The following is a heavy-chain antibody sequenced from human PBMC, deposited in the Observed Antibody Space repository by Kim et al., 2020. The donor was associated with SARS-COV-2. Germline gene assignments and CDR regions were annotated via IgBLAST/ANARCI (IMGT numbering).Heavy chain of an antibody. CDR3: ARIKVVPAVRLNYYYYMDV. D-gene: IGHD2-2*01. J-gene: IGHJ6*03. CDR2: INHSGST. CDR1: GGSFSGYY. Sequence: SETLSLTCAVYGGSFSGYYWSWIRQPPGKGLEWIGEINHSGSTNYNPSLKSRVTISVDTSKNQFSLKLSSVTAADTAVYYCARIKVVPAVRLNYYYYMDVWGKGTTVTVSS. V-gene: IGHV4-34*01.